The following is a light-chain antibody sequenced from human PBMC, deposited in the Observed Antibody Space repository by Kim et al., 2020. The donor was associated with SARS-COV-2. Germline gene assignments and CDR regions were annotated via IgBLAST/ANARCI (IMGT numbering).Light chain of an antibody. J-gene: IGLJ2*01. CDR2: YDS. Sequence: SYELIQPPSVSVAPGKTARVSCGGNSIGSKSVQWYQQKSGQAPVLVMYYDSDRPSGIPERFSGSNSGNTATLTISRVEAGDEADYYCQVWDSSSDHRVVFGGGTQLTVL. V-gene: IGLV3-21*04. CDR1: SIGSKS. CDR3: QVWDSSSDHRVV.